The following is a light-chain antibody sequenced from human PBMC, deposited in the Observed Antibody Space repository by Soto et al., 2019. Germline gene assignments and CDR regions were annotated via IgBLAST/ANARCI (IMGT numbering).Light chain of an antibody. CDR3: QQYASSVT. CDR2: GAS. V-gene: IGKV3-20*01. CDR1: QSFSSTF. J-gene: IGKJ1*01. Sequence: PGDRATLSCRASQSFSSTFFAWYQQKPSQAPRLLIYGASSRATGIPDRFSGSGSGTDFTLTISRLEPEDFAVYYCQQYASSVTFGQGTKVEIK.